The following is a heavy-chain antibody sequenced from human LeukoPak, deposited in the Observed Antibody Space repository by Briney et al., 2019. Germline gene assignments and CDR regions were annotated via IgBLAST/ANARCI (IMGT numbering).Heavy chain of an antibody. CDR3: ASRELGY. CDR2: INPSSGGT. CDR1: GYTFSDYY. Sequence: ASVKVSCKTSGYTFSDYYSHWVRQAPGQGLEWMGWINPSSGGTKNAQKFQGRVTMTRDTSISTGYMELSRLRSDDTAVYYCASRELGYWGQGTLVTVSS. V-gene: IGHV1-2*02. D-gene: IGHD1-26*01. J-gene: IGHJ4*02.